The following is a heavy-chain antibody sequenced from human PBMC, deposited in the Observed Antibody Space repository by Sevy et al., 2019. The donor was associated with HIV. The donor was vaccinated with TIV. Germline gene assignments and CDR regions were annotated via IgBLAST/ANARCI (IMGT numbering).Heavy chain of an antibody. V-gene: IGHV3-30*04. D-gene: IGHD1-26*01. CDR2: MSFDGSIH. J-gene: IGHJ3*02. Sequence: GGSLRLSCSASGINFRNSIFHWVRQAPGKGLEWVALMSFDGSIHYFGDSEMGRLTISRDDSKNTFYLQVNSQRVEDTAVYYCAREGETSGHAGAFDIWGQGTMVTVSS. CDR3: AREGETSGHAGAFDI. CDR1: GINFRNSI.